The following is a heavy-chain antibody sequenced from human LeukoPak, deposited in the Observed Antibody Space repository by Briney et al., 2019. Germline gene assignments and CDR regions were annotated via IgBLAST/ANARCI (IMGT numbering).Heavy chain of an antibody. CDR2: IYYSGST. CDR3: ARELRSQLWVDY. V-gene: IGHV4-31*03. CDR1: GGSISSGGYY. J-gene: IGHJ4*02. D-gene: IGHD5-18*01. Sequence: SETLSLTCTVSGGSISSGGYYWSWIRQHPGKGLEWIGYIYYSGSTCYNPSLKSRVTISVDTSKNQFSLKLSSVTAADTAVYYCARELRSQLWVDYWGQGTLVTVSS.